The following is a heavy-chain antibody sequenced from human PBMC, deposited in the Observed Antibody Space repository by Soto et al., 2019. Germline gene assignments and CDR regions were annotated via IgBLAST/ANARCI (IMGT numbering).Heavy chain of an antibody. V-gene: IGHV1-69*01. CDR3: ARTAGMRFDP. J-gene: IGHJ5*02. Sequence: QVQLVQSGAEVKKPGSSVKVSCKASGGTFSSYAISWVRQAPGHGLEWMGGIITIFGTANYAQKFEGRVTITADEPTNTAYMKLSRLRSEDTAGYCCARTAGMRFDPWGQGTLVTVSS. CDR1: GGTFSSYA. D-gene: IGHD1-1*01. CDR2: IITIFGTA.